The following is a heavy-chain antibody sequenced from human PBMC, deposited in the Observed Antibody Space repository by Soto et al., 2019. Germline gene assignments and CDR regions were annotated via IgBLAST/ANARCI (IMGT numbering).Heavy chain of an antibody. CDR3: TKEGYYESGPDY. CDR1: GFTFSSYG. D-gene: IGHD3-22*01. Sequence: QVQLVESGGGVVQSGRSLRLSCAASGFTFSSYGIHWVRQAPGKGLEWVSVISYDGSNKYYADSVKGRFTISRDNSKNTLYLQMNSLRVEDTAVYYCTKEGYYESGPDYWGQGTLVTGSS. V-gene: IGHV3-30*18. CDR2: ISYDGSNK. J-gene: IGHJ4*02.